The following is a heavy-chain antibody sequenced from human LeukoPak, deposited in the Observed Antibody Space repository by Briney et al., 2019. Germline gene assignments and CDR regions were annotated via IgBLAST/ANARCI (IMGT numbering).Heavy chain of an antibody. V-gene: IGHV5-51*01. D-gene: IGHD3-10*01. J-gene: IGHJ4*02. Sequence: GESLKISCKGSGYSFTSYWIGWVRQMPGKGPEWMGIIYPGDSDTRYSPSFQGQVTISADKSISTAYLQWSSLKASDTAMYYCARHGARDPTYYYGSGSYYSNFDYWGQGTLVTVSS. CDR1: GYSFTSYW. CDR2: IYPGDSDT. CDR3: ARHGARDPTYYYGSGSYYSNFDY.